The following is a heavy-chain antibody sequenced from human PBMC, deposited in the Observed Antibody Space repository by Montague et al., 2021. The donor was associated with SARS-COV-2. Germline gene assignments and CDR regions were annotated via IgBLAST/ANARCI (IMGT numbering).Heavy chain of an antibody. CDR3: ARDLAGYYGSGSYGGMDV. CDR2: IYYSGST. CDR1: GGSFSNYY. D-gene: IGHD3-10*01. Sequence: SETLSLTCAISGGSFSNYYWSWIRQPPGKGLEWIGSIYYSGSTYYNPSLKSRVTISVDTSKNQFSLKLSSVTAADTAVYYCARDLAGYYGSGSYGGMDVWGQGTTVTVSS. V-gene: IGHV4-39*07. J-gene: IGHJ6*02.